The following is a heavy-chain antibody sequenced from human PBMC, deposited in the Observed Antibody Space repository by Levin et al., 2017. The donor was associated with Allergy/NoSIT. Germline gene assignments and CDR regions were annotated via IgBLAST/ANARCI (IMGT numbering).Heavy chain of an antibody. CDR1: GFTFSDYY. J-gene: IGHJ4*02. V-gene: IGHV3-11*01. CDR2: ISSSGSTI. CDR3: ARAGSYYYDSSGYSGGYFDY. D-gene: IGHD3-22*01. Sequence: PGGSLRLSCAASGFTFSDYYMSWIRQAPGKGLEWVSYISSSGSTIYYADSVKGRFTISRDNAKNSLYLQMNSLRAEDTAVYYCARAGSYYYDSSGYSGGYFDYWGQGTLVTVSS.